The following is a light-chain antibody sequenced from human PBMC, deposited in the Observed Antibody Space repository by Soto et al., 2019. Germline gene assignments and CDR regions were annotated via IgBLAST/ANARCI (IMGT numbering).Light chain of an antibody. J-gene: IGKJ5*01. V-gene: IGKV1-39*01. CDR3: QQCYTTGSIT. CDR1: QSISRT. CDR2: AAS. Sequence: DIQMTQSPSSLSASVGDRVTITCRASQSISRTLNWYQHKPGKAPKLLIYAASSLQKGVPSRFSGGGSGTEFTLSISSLQPEDFGTYYCQQCYTTGSITFGQGTRLEIK.